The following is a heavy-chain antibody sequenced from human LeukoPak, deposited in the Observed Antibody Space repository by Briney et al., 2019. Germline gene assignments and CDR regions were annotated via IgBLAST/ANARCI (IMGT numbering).Heavy chain of an antibody. D-gene: IGHD6-19*01. CDR1: GYTFTGFY. CDR3: ARNSGWYFAYFDY. CDR2: INPNSGGT. V-gene: IGHV1-2*04. Sequence: ASVKISCKASGYTFTGFYMHCVRQAPGQWLEWMGWINPNSGGTNYAQKFQGWVTMTRDTSISTAYMELSRLRSDDTAVYYCARNSGWYFAYFDYWGQGTLVTVSS. J-gene: IGHJ4*02.